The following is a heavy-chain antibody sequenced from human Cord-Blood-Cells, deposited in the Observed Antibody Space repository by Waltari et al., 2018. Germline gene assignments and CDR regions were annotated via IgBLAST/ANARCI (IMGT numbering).Heavy chain of an antibody. J-gene: IGHJ4*02. Sequence: QLQLQESGPGLVKPSATLSLTCTVSGGSTTSSSYYWGWIRQPPGKGLEWIGSIYYSGSTYYNPSLKSRVTISVDTSKNQFSLKLSSVTAADTAVYYCASRRRDGYNYYFDYWGQGTLVTVSS. CDR3: ASRRRDGYNYYFDY. CDR1: GGSTTSSSYY. CDR2: IYYSGST. D-gene: IGHD5-12*01. V-gene: IGHV4-39*01.